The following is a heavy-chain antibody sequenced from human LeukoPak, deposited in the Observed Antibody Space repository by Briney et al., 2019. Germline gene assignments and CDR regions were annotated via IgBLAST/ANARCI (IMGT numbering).Heavy chain of an antibody. CDR1: GFTFSSYS. V-gene: IGHV3-48*04. CDR3: ARDWYSSSSGAFDI. D-gene: IGHD6-6*01. J-gene: IGHJ3*02. Sequence: GGSLRLSCAASGFTFSSYSMNWVRQAPGKGLEWVSYISSSSSTIYYADSVKGRFTISRDNAKNSLYLQMNSLRAEDTAVYYCARDWYSSSSGAFDIWGQGTMVTVSS. CDR2: ISSSSSTI.